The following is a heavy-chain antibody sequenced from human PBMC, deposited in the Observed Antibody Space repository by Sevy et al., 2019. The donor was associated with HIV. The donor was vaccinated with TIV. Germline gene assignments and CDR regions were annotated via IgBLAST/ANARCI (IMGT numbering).Heavy chain of an antibody. CDR2: ISGSGGST. CDR3: AKDDGDYSGYMDV. D-gene: IGHD7-27*01. Sequence: GGSLRLSCAASGFTFSSYAMSWVRQAPGKGLEWVAAISGSGGSTYYADSVKGRFTISRDNSKNALYLQMNSLRAEDTAVYDCAKDDGDYSGYMDVWGQGTPVTVSS. CDR1: GFTFSSYA. V-gene: IGHV3-23*01. J-gene: IGHJ6*03.